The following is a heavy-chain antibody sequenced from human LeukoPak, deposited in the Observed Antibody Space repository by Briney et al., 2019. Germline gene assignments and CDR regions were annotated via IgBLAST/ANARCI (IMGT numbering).Heavy chain of an antibody. J-gene: IGHJ4*02. CDR3: AREAAALGSLDY. CDR1: GGTFSSYA. CDR2: VIPIFGTA. Sequence: SVKVSCKASGGTFSSYAISWVRQAPGQGLEWMGGVIPIFGTANYAQKFQGRVTITADESTSTAYMELSSLRSEDTAVYYCAREAAALGSLDYWGQGTLVTVSS. D-gene: IGHD6-13*01. V-gene: IGHV1-69*13.